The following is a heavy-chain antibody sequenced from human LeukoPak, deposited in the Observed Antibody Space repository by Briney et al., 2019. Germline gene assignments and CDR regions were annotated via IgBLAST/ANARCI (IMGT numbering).Heavy chain of an antibody. Sequence: ASVKVSCKASGYTLTSYDINWVRQATGQGLEWMGRIIPIFGTANYAQKFQGRVTITTDESTSTAYMELSSLRSEDTAVYYCARQFYGSGSFSEYFQHWGQGTLVTVSS. CDR3: ARQFYGSGSFSEYFQH. V-gene: IGHV1-69*05. CDR1: GYTLTSYD. D-gene: IGHD3-10*01. J-gene: IGHJ1*01. CDR2: IIPIFGTA.